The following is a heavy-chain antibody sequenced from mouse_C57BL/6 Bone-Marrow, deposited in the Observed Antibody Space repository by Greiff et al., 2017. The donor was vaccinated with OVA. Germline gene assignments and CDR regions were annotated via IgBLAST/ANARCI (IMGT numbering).Heavy chain of an antibody. CDR2: IDPENGDT. V-gene: IGHV14-4*01. CDR1: GFNIKDDY. D-gene: IGHD1-1*01. Sequence: VHVKQSGAELVRPGASVKLSCTASGFNIKDDYMHWVKQRPEQDLEWIGWIDPENGDTEYASKFQGKATITADTSSNTAYLQLSSLTSEDTAVYYCSSHYYGSSSYYYAMDYWGQGTSVTVSS. CDR3: SSHYYGSSSYYYAMDY. J-gene: IGHJ4*01.